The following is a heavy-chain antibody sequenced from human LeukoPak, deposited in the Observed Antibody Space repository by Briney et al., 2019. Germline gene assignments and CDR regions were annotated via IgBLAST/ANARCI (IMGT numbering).Heavy chain of an antibody. Sequence: GGSLRLSCAASGFTFSSYWMSWVRQAPGKGLEWVANIKQDGSEKYYVDSVKGRFTVSRDNSKNTLYLQMNSLRAEDTAVYYCAKYRSGGAYYFDYWGQGTLVTVSS. CDR2: IKQDGSEK. D-gene: IGHD1-14*01. CDR3: AKYRSGGAYYFDY. CDR1: GFTFSSYW. V-gene: IGHV3-7*03. J-gene: IGHJ4*02.